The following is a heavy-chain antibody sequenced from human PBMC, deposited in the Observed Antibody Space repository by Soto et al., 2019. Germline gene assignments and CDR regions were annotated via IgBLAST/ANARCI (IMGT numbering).Heavy chain of an antibody. CDR1: GFTVSSNY. V-gene: IGHV3-66*04. Sequence: GGSLRLSCAASGFTVSSNYMSWVRQAPGKGLEWVSIIYSGGDTYYADSVRGRFTISRDNSKNTLYLQMNSLRAEDTALYYCAILRGPTVTIYYFDYWGQGTLVTVSS. CDR2: IYSGGDT. D-gene: IGHD4-17*01. J-gene: IGHJ4*02. CDR3: AILRGPTVTIYYFDY.